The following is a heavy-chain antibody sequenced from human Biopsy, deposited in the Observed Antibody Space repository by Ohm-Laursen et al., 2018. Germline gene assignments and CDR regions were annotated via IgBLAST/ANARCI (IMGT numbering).Heavy chain of an antibody. D-gene: IGHD1-26*01. CDR2: IIPIPNVA. V-gene: IGHV1-69*10. CDR1: GDSFTSYA. J-gene: IGHJ5*02. CDR3: ARGEGSSWFDP. Sequence: ASVKVSCKTSGDSFTSYAIGWVRQAPGQGLEWMGGIIPIPNVATYAQKFQGRITITADESTSTAYMELSSLTSDDTAVYFCARGEGSSWFDPWGHGTLVTVSS.